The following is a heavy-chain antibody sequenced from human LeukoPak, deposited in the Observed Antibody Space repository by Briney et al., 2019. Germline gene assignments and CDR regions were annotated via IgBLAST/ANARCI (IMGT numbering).Heavy chain of an antibody. CDR1: GGSISSYY. J-gene: IGHJ2*01. D-gene: IGHD3-22*01. Sequence: SETLSLTCTVSGGSISSYYWSWIRQPPGKGLEWIGYIYYSGSTNYNPSLKSRVTISVDTSKNQFSLKLSSVTAADTAVYYCARVGYYDYWYFDLWAVAPWSLSPQ. CDR3: ARVGYYDYWYFDL. V-gene: IGHV4-59*01. CDR2: IYYSGST.